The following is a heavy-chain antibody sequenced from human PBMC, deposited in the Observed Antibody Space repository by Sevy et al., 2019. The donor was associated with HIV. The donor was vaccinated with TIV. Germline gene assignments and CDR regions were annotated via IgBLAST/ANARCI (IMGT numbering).Heavy chain of an antibody. CDR3: ARYEEDTTLVNAFDI. Sequence: GGSLRLSCAASGFTFSNYIINWVRQAPGKGLEWLSSISNSGTYIYYDESVRGRFTISRDNAKNSLYLQMNSLRAEDTAVYYCARYEEDTTLVNAFDIWGQGTMVTVSS. J-gene: IGHJ3*02. D-gene: IGHD5-18*01. CDR2: ISNSGTYI. V-gene: IGHV3-21*01. CDR1: GFTFSNYI.